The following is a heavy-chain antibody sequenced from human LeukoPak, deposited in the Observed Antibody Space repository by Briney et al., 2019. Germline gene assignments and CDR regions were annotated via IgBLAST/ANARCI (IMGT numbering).Heavy chain of an antibody. V-gene: IGHV3-74*01. CDR1: GFTSCNYW. D-gene: IGHD6-13*01. Sequence: PGGSLRLSCAASGFTSCNYWMHWVRPAPGKGLVWVSRLSSDGRDPSYADSVQGRFTISRDNAKNTLYMQMNSLRAEHTAVYHCARGVYEEDVNYWGQGTLVTVSS. J-gene: IGHJ4*02. CDR2: LSSDGRDP. CDR3: ARGVYEEDVNY.